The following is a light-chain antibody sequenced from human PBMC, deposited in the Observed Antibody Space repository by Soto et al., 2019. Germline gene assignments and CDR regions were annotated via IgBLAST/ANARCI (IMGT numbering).Light chain of an antibody. Sequence: NFMLTQPHSVSESPGKTVTISCTRSSGSIASNYLQWYQQRPGSAPTTVIFEDNQRPSGVPDRLSGSIDSSSNSASLTISGLKTEDEADYYCQSYDSSIQVFGGGTKVTVL. J-gene: IGLJ3*02. CDR1: SGSIASNY. CDR3: QSYDSSIQV. CDR2: EDN. V-gene: IGLV6-57*04.